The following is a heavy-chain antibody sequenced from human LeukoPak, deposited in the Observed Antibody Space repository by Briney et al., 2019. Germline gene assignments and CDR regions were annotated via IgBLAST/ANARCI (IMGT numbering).Heavy chain of an antibody. CDR1: GGSISSYY. Sequence: SETLSLTCTVSGGSISSYYWSWIRQPPGKGLEWIGYIYYSGSTNYNPSLKSRVAISVDTSKNQFSLKLVSVTAADTAVYYCARHHLYQVDGYNYVDYWGQGTLVTVSS. CDR2: IYYSGST. CDR3: ARHHLYQVDGYNYVDY. D-gene: IGHD5-24*01. J-gene: IGHJ4*02. V-gene: IGHV4-59*08.